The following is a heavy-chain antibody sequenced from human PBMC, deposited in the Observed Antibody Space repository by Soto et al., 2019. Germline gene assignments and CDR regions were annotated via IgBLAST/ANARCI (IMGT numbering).Heavy chain of an antibody. CDR2: ISSSGSTI. Sequence: QVQLVESGGGLVKPGGSLRLSCAASGFTFSDYYMSWIRQAPGKGLEWVSYISSSGSTIYYADAVKGRFTISRDNDKNSLYLQMNSLRAEDTAVYYCARETRGYYDILPQTSYYYYYMDVWGKGTTVTVSS. D-gene: IGHD3-9*01. J-gene: IGHJ6*03. CDR3: ARETRGYYDILPQTSYYYYYMDV. V-gene: IGHV3-11*01. CDR1: GFTFSDYY.